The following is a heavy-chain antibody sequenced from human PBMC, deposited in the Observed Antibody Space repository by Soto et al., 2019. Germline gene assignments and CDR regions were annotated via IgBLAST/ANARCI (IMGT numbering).Heavy chain of an antibody. V-gene: IGHV3-33*01. D-gene: IGHD6-6*01. CDR2: IWYDGSNE. CDR3: ARVPETGRPLFDY. J-gene: IGHJ4*02. CDR1: GFIFSDFA. Sequence: GGSLRLSCAASGFIFSDFAMHWVRQAPGKGLEWVAEIWYDGSNEYYGDSVKGRFTISRDNSKNTLYLQLNSLRAEDTAVYYCARVPETGRPLFDYWGQGALVTVSS.